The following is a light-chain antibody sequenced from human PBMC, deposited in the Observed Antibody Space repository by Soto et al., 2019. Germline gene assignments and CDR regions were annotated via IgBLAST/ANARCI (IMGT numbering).Light chain of an antibody. J-gene: IGKJ5*01. CDR2: AAS. V-gene: IGKV3-20*01. CDR1: QSVSRH. Sequence: EIVLTQSPGTLSLSPGERATLSCRASQSVSRHLAWYQQTRGQAPRLLIYAASSRPTGIPDRFSGSGSGTDFTLTISRLEPEDFAVYYCQQYGSSSTFGQGTRLEIK. CDR3: QQYGSSST.